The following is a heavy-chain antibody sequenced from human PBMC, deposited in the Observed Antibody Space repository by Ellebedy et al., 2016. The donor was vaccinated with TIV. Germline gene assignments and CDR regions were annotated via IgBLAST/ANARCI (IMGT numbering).Heavy chain of an antibody. CDR1: GGSVSSASYY. J-gene: IGHJ6*02. CDR3: ARDGSYLYDSSGYYGRIYYYYGMDV. CDR2: IYTSGST. Sequence: SETLSLTCTVSGGSVSSASYYWTWIRQPAGKGLEWIGRIYTSGSTNYNPSLKSRVTMSVDTSKNQFSLKLSSVTAADTAVYYCARDGSYLYDSSGYYGRIYYYYGMDVWGQGTTVTVSS. V-gene: IGHV4-61*02. D-gene: IGHD3-22*01.